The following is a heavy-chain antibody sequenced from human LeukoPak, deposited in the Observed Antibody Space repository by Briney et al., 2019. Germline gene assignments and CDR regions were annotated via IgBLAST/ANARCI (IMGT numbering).Heavy chain of an antibody. CDR2: IIPIFGTA. J-gene: IGHJ5*02. Sequence: ASVKVSCKASGGTFSSYAISWVRQAPGQGLEWMGGIIPIFGTANYAQKFQGRVTITADESTSTAYMELSSLRSEDTAVYYCARGGSGPGLSGSYYIRAHWFDPWGQGTLVTVSS. D-gene: IGHD3-10*01. CDR3: ARGGSGPGLSGSYYIRAHWFDP. V-gene: IGHV1-69*13. CDR1: GGTFSSYA.